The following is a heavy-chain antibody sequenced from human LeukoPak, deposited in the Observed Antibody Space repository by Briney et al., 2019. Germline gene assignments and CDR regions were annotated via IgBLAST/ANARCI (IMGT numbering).Heavy chain of an antibody. J-gene: IGHJ6*03. CDR1: GYTFTSYA. V-gene: IGHV7-4-1*02. CDR2: INTNTGNP. D-gene: IGHD6-13*01. Sequence: ASVKVSCKASGYTFTSYAMNWVRQAPGQGLEWMGWINTNTGNPTYAQGFTGRFVFSLDTSVSTAYLQISSLKAEDTAVYYCARYKSSSWRNNYYYYMDVWGKGTTVTVSS. CDR3: ARYKSSSWRNNYYYYMDV.